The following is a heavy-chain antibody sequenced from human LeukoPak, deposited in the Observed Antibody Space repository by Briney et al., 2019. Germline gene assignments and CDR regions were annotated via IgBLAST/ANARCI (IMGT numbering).Heavy chain of an antibody. CDR1: GYSFTSYW. J-gene: IGHJ4*02. CDR2: IDPSDSYI. V-gene: IGHV5-10-1*01. CDR3: ARQPRGTVVFDY. Sequence: GESLKISCKGSGYSFTSYWISWVRQMPGKGLEWMGRIDPSDSYINHSPSFQGHVSISADKSVSTAYLQWSSPKASDSAMYYCARQPRGTVVFDYWGQGTLVTVSS. D-gene: IGHD4-23*01.